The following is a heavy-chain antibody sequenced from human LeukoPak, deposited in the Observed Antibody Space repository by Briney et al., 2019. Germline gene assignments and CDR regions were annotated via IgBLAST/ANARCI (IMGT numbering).Heavy chain of an antibody. CDR1: GGSFSGYY. D-gene: IGHD3-9*01. CDR3: REVYYDILTPFSYFDY. J-gene: IGHJ4*02. V-gene: IGHV4-34*01. Sequence: PSETLSLTCAVYGGSFSGYYWSWIRQPPGKGLEWIGEINHSGSTNYNPSLKSRVTISVDTSKNQFSLKLSSVTAADTAVYYCREVYYDILTPFSYFDYWGQGTLVTVSS. CDR2: INHSGST.